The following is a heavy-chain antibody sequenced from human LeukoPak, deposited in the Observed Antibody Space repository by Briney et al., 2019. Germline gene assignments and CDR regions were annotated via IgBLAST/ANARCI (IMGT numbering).Heavy chain of an antibody. J-gene: IGHJ4*02. V-gene: IGHV1-2*02. Sequence: ASVKVSCKASGYTFTGYYMHWVRQAPGQGLEWMGWINPNSGGTNYAQKLQGRVTMTRDTSISTAYMELSRLRSDDTAVYYCALGGATLPYYFDYWGQGTLVTVSS. CDR1: GYTFTGYY. D-gene: IGHD1-26*01. CDR3: ALGGATLPYYFDY. CDR2: INPNSGGT.